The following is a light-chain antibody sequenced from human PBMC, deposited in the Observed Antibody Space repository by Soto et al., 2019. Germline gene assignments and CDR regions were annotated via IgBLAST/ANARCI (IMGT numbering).Light chain of an antibody. Sequence: DLQMTQSPSTLSASVGDRVTITCRASQSISSWLAWYQQKPGKAPKLLIHKASTLESGVPSRFSGSGSGTEFTLTISSLQSEDFATYYCQQYQSYSYTFGQGTKLDIK. CDR2: KAS. CDR1: QSISSW. J-gene: IGKJ2*01. V-gene: IGKV1-5*03. CDR3: QQYQSYSYT.